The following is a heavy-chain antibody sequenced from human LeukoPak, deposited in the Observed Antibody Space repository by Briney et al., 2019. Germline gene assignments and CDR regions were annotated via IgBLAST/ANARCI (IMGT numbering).Heavy chain of an antibody. CDR1: GFIVSSSY. Sequence: GGSLRLSCAASGFIVSSSYMSWVRQPPGKGLEYVSAISSNGGSTYYANSVKGRFTISRDNSKNTLYLQMGSLRAEDMAVYYCARDIVATTYKYYYGMDVWGQGTTVTVSS. V-gene: IGHV3-64*01. CDR2: ISSNGGST. CDR3: ARDIVATTYKYYYGMDV. D-gene: IGHD5-12*01. J-gene: IGHJ6*02.